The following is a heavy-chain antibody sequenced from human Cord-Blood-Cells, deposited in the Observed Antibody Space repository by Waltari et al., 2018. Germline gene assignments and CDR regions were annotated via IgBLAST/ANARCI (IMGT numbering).Heavy chain of an antibody. CDR2: TYYRSKWYN. CDR3: ARESRGTRFDY. CDR1: GDSAHNHTAP. D-gene: IGHD2-2*01. J-gene: IGHJ4*02. Sequence: QVQLQQSGPGLVKPPQTLPLTCAISGDSAHNHTAPRNWIRQSPSRGLEWLGRTYYRSKWYNDYAVSVKSRITINPDTSKNQFSLQLNSVTPEDTAVYYCARESRGTRFDYWGQGTLVTVSS. V-gene: IGHV6-1*01.